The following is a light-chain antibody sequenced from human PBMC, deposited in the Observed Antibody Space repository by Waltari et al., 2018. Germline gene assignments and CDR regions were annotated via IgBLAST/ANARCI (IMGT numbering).Light chain of an antibody. CDR1: QSISSY. CDR2: ASS. V-gene: IGKV1-39*01. J-gene: IGKJ4*01. CDR3: QQSFTTPLT. Sequence: DVQMTQSPSSLSASLGDRVTITCRAGQSISSYLNWYQQKPGMAPKLLIYASSTLQTGVPSRVSGSGSGTDFTLTISSLQPEDFATYYCQQSFTTPLTFGGGTKVEIK.